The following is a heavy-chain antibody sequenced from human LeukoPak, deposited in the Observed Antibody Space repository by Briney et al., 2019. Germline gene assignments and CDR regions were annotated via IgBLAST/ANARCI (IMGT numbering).Heavy chain of an antibody. Sequence: PGGSLRLSCVASGFIVSSNYLNWVRQAPGKGLEWLSIIYVGDNVYYADSVKGRFTISRDTSRNTVYLQMNSLRAEDTAVYYCARDRVRDGYNLDYWGQGTLVTVSS. CDR2: IYVGDNV. V-gene: IGHV3-66*02. D-gene: IGHD5-24*01. CDR1: GFIVSSNY. CDR3: ARDRVRDGYNLDY. J-gene: IGHJ4*02.